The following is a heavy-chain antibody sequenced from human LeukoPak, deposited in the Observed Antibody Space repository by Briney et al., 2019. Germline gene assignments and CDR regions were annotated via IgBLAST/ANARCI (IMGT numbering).Heavy chain of an antibody. J-gene: IGHJ4*02. CDR2: ISSSSAYI. D-gene: IGHD6-19*01. CDR3: AKGVRGWSTFDY. CDR1: GFIFSDYS. V-gene: IGHV3-21*04. Sequence: PGGSLRLSCVASGFIFSDYSMDWVRQAPGKGLEWVSSISSSSAYIFYSDSVKGRFTISRDNAQSSLYLQMNSLRAEDTAVYYCAKGVRGWSTFDYWGQGTLVTVSS.